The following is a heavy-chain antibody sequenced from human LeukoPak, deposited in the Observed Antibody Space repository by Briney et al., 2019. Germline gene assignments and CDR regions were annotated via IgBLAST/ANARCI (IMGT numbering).Heavy chain of an antibody. J-gene: IGHJ4*02. D-gene: IGHD1-20*01. V-gene: IGHV3-7*01. CDR3: ARIWYFGDNNWRYFDY. Sequence: GGSLRLSCAASGFSFSNYWMSWVRQAPGKGLEWVANIDPDGSETQYVGSVKGRFTTSRDNAKNPLYLQMNSLRAEDTAIYYCARIWYFGDNNWRYFDYWGQGTLFTVSS. CDR1: GFSFSNYW. CDR2: IDPDGSET.